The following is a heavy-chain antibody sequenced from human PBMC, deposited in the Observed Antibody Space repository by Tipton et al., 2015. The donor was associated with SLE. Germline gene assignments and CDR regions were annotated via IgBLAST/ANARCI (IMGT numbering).Heavy chain of an antibody. Sequence: QVQLVQSGAEVKKPGASVKVSCKASGYTFTSYYMHWVRQAPGQGLEWMGIINPSGGSTSYAQKFQGRVTMTRDTSTSTVYMELSSLRSEDTAVYYRARSIPHSSSLGPFDYWGQGTLVTVSS. J-gene: IGHJ4*02. D-gene: IGHD6-6*01. CDR3: ARSIPHSSSLGPFDY. CDR1: GYTFTSYY. V-gene: IGHV1-46*03. CDR2: INPSGGST.